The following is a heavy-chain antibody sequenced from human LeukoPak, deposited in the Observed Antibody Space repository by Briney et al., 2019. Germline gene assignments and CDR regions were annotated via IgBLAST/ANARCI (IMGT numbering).Heavy chain of an antibody. CDR3: ARVCGSCDSSGYYPYYYYYGMDV. Sequence: PGRSLRLSCAASGFTFSSYGMHWVRQAPGKGLEWVAVIWYDGSNKYYADSVKGRFTISRDNSKNTLYLQMNSLRAEDTAVYYCARVCGSCDSSGYYPYYYYYGMDVWGQGTTVTVSS. V-gene: IGHV3-33*01. D-gene: IGHD3-22*01. CDR1: GFTFSSYG. J-gene: IGHJ6*02. CDR2: IWYDGSNK.